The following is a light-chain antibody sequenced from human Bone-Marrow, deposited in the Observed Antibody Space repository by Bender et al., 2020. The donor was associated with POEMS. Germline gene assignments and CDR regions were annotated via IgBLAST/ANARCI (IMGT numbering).Light chain of an antibody. J-gene: IGLJ2*01. CDR3: QSYDSSLHVV. V-gene: IGLV1-40*01. CDR1: SSNIGAGYD. CDR2: GNI. Sequence: QSVLTQAPSVSGAPGQRVTISCTGSSSNIGAGYDVHWYQQLPGTAPKLLIYGNINRPSGVPDRFSGSQSGASASLAITGLQAEDEADYYCQSYDSSLHVVFGGGTKLTVL.